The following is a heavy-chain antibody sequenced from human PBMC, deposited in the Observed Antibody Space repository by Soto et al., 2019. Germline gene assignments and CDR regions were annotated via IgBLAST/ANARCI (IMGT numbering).Heavy chain of an antibody. CDR1: GGSISSSSYY. Sequence: QLQLQESGPGLVKPSETLSLTCTVSGGSISSSSYYWGWIRQPPGKGLEWIGRSYYSGSTYYNPSPNRPVTISVDTSKNHFSLQLSSVTAADTAVYYCARHDPGWGSAILTGSGAFDLWGQGTMVTVSS. CDR3: ARHDPGWGSAILTGSGAFDL. D-gene: IGHD3-9*01. V-gene: IGHV4-39*01. J-gene: IGHJ3*01. CDR2: SYYSGST.